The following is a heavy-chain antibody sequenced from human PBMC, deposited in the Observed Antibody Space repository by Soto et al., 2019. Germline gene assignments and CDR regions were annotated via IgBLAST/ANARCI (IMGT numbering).Heavy chain of an antibody. D-gene: IGHD2-15*01. J-gene: IGHJ4*02. CDR3: ARDRGYCSGGSCYSGGYFDY. Sequence: SETLCLTGTVSGGSIISNSYYWGWIRQPPGKGLEWIGSIYYSGSTYYNASLEGRVIISVDTSKKEFSLKLSSVTAADTAVYYCARDRGYCSGGSCYSGGYFDYWGQGTLVTVSS. V-gene: IGHV4-39*02. CDR2: IYYSGST. CDR1: GGSIISNSYY.